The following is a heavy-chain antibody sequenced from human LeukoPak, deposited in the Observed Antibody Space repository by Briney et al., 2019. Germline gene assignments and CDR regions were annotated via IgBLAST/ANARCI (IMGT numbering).Heavy chain of an antibody. J-gene: IGHJ5*02. Sequence: SETLSLTCAVYIDSFSNYHWNWIRQTPAKGMEWIGEVNESGGTNISPSLRSRVILSVDTSKNQFSLKLISVTAADTAVYYCARSGTWFGELIGWFDPWGQGTLVTVSS. V-gene: IGHV4-34*01. CDR1: IDSFSNYH. CDR3: ARSGTWFGELIGWFDP. CDR2: VNESGGT. D-gene: IGHD3-10*01.